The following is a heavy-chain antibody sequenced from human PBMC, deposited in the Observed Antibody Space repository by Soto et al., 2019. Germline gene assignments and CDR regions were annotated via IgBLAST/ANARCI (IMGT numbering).Heavy chain of an antibody. V-gene: IGHV4-34*01. J-gene: IGHJ4*02. D-gene: IGHD1-26*01. Sequence: QVQLQQWGAGLLKPSETLSLTCAVSGGSFTGYIWSWIRQSPGKGLQWFGQINHSGSANYIPSLESRVTRALPTSNSQSSLELISVTAADAAVYYCARGLMTGSPYSGGWYYFEYWGQGTLVTVSS. CDR2: INHSGSA. CDR1: GGSFTGYI. CDR3: ARGLMTGSPYSGGWYYFEY.